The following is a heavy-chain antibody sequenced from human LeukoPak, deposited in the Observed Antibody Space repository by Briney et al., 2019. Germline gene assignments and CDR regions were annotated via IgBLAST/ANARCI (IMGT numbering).Heavy chain of an antibody. Sequence: SEKVSLTCTVSGGYISSYYWSWSRQPPGKGLEWIGYISYSGSTMYNPSLKSRVTISVDTSKNQFSLKLSSVTAADTAVYYCARLDDYGDYDWFDHWGQGKLVAVSS. CDR1: GGYISSYY. V-gene: IGHV4-59*08. CDR3: ARLDDYGDYDWFDH. CDR2: ISYSGST. J-gene: IGHJ5*02. D-gene: IGHD4-17*01.